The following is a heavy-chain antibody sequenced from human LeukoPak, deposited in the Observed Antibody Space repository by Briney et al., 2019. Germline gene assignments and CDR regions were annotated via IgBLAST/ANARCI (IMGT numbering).Heavy chain of an antibody. V-gene: IGHV3-23*01. Sequence: GGSLRLSCAASGFTFNRNAISWVRQAPGKGLEWVSTIGGSGDKTFYADSVKGRFTISRDNSKNMVHLQMNSLTGEDTALYYCVRRGDASSGWGDHNFWGQGALVTVSS. J-gene: IGHJ4*02. CDR3: VRRGDASSGWGDHNF. CDR1: GFTFNRNA. D-gene: IGHD6-19*01. CDR2: IGGSGDKT.